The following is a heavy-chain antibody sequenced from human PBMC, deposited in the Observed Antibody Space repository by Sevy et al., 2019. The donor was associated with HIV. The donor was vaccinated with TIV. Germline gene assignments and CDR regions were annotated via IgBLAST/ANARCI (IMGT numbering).Heavy chain of an antibody. CDR2: IYPGDSDT. Sequence: GESLKISCKGSGYSFTSYWIDWVRQMPGKGLEWMGIIYPGDSDTRYSPSFQGQVTISADKSISTAYLQWSSLKASDTAMYYCARQSMVRGVQFDYWGQGTLVTVSS. CDR3: ARQSMVRGVQFDY. D-gene: IGHD3-10*01. V-gene: IGHV5-51*01. CDR1: GYSFTSYW. J-gene: IGHJ4*02.